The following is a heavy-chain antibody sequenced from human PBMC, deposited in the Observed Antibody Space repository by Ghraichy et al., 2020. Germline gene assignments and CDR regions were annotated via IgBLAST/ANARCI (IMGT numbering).Heavy chain of an antibody. CDR1: GFTFSSYS. V-gene: IGHV3-48*01. J-gene: IGHJ4*02. Sequence: GGSLRLSCAASGFTFSSYSMNWVRQAPGKGLEWVSYISSSSSTIYYADSVKGRFTISRDNAKNSLYLQMNSLRAEDTAVYYCATVFLMRGYWGQGTLVTVSS. CDR3: ATVFLMRGY. CDR2: ISSSSSTI. D-gene: IGHD2/OR15-2a*01.